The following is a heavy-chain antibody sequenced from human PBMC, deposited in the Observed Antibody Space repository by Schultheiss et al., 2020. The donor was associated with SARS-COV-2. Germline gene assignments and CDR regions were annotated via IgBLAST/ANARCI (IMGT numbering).Heavy chain of an antibody. Sequence: GGSLRLSCTASGFTFDDYGMHWVRQAPGRGLEWVSGISWHSGDLGYADSVKGRFTISRDNAKNSTYLQMDSLRAEDTAVYYCAKDEGYVWGSHFDYWGQGTLVTVSS. J-gene: IGHJ4*02. D-gene: IGHD3-16*01. CDR2: ISWHSGDL. CDR3: AKDEGYVWGSHFDY. V-gene: IGHV3-9*01. CDR1: GFTFDDYG.